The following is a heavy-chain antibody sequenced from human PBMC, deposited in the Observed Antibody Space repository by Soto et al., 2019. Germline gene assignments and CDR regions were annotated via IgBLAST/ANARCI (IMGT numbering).Heavy chain of an antibody. J-gene: IGHJ3*02. D-gene: IGHD2-2*01. CDR1: SGSISSSNW. CDR3: ARAKHAYDAFDI. CDR2: IYHSGST. V-gene: IGHV4-4*02. Sequence: PSETLSLTCAVSSGSISSSNWWSWVRQPPGKGLEWIGEIYHSGSTNYNPSLKSRVTISVDKSKNQFSLKLSSVTAADTAVYYCARAKHAYDAFDIWGQGTMVTVSS.